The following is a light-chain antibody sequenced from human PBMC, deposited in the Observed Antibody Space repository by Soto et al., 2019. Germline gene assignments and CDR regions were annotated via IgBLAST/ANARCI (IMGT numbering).Light chain of an antibody. CDR3: QQYGRSGT. CDR2: GTS. CDR1: QSVASN. J-gene: IGKJ1*01. Sequence: EIVMTQSPASLSVSPGESVTLSCRASQSVASNLAWYQQKPGQAPRLLIHGTSTRAAGVPARFSGSGSGTDFTLTISRLEPEDFAVYYCQQYGRSGTFGQGTKVDIK. V-gene: IGKV3-15*01.